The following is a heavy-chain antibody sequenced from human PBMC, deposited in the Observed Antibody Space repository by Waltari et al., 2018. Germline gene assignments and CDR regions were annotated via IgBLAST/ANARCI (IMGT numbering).Heavy chain of an antibody. CDR3: ARVNDYVWGSYRYNLDAFDI. J-gene: IGHJ3*02. D-gene: IGHD3-16*02. Sequence: QVQLQESGPGLVKPSQTLSLTCTVSGGSISSGGYYWSWIRQHPGKGLEWIGYIYYSGSTYYNPSLKSLFTISVDTSNNQFALKLSSVTAADTAVYYCARVNDYVWGSYRYNLDAFDIWGQGTMVTVSS. CDR1: GGSISSGGYY. V-gene: IGHV4-31*01. CDR2: IYYSGST.